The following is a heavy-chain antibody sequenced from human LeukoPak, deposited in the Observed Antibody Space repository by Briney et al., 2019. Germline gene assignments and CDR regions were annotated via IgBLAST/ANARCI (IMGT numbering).Heavy chain of an antibody. CDR3: AGNYGPYYFDY. CDR1: GFTFSNYS. J-gene: IGHJ4*02. D-gene: IGHD3-10*01. CDR2: ISSSSSYI. V-gene: IGHV3-21*01. Sequence: GGSLRLSCAASGFTFSNYSMHWVRQAPGKGLEWVSSISSSSSYIYYADSVKGRFTISRDNAKSSLYLQMNNLRAEDTAVYYCAGNYGPYYFDYWGQGTLVTVSS.